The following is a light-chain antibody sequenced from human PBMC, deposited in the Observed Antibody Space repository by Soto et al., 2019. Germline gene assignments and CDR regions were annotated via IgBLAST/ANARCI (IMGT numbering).Light chain of an antibody. Sequence: QSALTQPASVSGSPGQSITLSCTGTSSDVGGYNYVSWYQQHPGKAPKLMIYEVSNRPSGVSNRFSGSKSGNTASLTISGLQAEDEADYYCSSYTSSSPLVVSGGGTKLTVL. CDR2: EVS. V-gene: IGLV2-14*01. J-gene: IGLJ2*01. CDR1: SSDVGGYNY. CDR3: SSYTSSSPLVV.